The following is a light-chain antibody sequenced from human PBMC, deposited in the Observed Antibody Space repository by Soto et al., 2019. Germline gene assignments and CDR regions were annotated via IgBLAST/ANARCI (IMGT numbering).Light chain of an antibody. CDR1: SSDVGGYNY. V-gene: IGLV2-14*01. J-gene: IGLJ2*01. CDR3: SSYTSSITLV. CDR2: DVS. Sequence: QSALTQPASVSGSPGQSITISCTRTSSDVGGYNYVSWYQQYPGKAPKLMIYDVSNRPSGVSNRFSGSKSGNTASLTISGLQAEDEADYYCSSYTSSITLVFGGGTKLTVL.